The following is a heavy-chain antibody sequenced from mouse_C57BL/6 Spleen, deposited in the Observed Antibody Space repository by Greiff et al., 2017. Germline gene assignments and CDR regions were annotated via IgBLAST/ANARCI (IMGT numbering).Heavy chain of an antibody. D-gene: IGHD4-1*01. CDR2: IDPSDSET. CDR1: GYTFTSYW. CDR3: ARNWDLYFDV. Sequence: VQLKQPGAELVRPGSSVKLSCKASGYTFTSYWMHWVKQRPIQGLEWIGNIDPSDSETHYNQKFKDKATLTVDKSSSTAYMQLSSLTSEDSAVYYCARNWDLYFDVWGTGTTVTVSS. V-gene: IGHV1-52*01. J-gene: IGHJ1*03.